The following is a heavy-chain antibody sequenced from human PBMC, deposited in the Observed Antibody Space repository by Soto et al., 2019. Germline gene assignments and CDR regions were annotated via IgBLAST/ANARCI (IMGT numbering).Heavy chain of an antibody. D-gene: IGHD3-10*01. Sequence: ASVKVSCKVSGYTLTELSMHWVRQAPGKGLEWMGGFDPEDGETIYAQKFQGRVTMTEDTSTDTAYMELSSLRSEDTAVYYCATCLQFGAGFGYYYYMDVWGKGTTVTVSS. V-gene: IGHV1-24*01. J-gene: IGHJ6*03. CDR3: ATCLQFGAGFGYYYYMDV. CDR1: GYTLTELS. CDR2: FDPEDGET.